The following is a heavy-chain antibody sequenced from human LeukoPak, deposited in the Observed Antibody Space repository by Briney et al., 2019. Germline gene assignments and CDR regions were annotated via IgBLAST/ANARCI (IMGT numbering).Heavy chain of an antibody. CDR2: IIPIFGTA. J-gene: IGHJ4*02. CDR1: GGTFSSYA. V-gene: IGHV1-69*13. CDR3: ARVRGGDCSSTSCSYWPFDY. D-gene: IGHD2-2*01. Sequence: ASVKVSCKASGGTFSSYAISWVRQAPRQGLEWMGGIIPIFGTANYAQKFQGRVTITADESTSTAYMELSSLRSEDTAVYYCARVRGGDCSSTSCSYWPFDYWGQGTLVTVSS.